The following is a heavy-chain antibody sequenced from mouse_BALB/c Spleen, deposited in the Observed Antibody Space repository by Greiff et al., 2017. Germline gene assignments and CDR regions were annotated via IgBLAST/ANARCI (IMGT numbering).Heavy chain of an antibody. D-gene: IGHD1-1*01. CDR1: GYTFSSYW. CDR2: ILPGSGST. V-gene: IGHV1-9*01. Sequence: QVQLKESGAELMKPGASVKISCKATGYTFSSYWIEWVKQRPGHGLEWIGEILPGSGSTNYNEKFKGKATFTADTSSNTAYMQLSSLTSEDSAVYYCARRGSSYGWFAYWGQGTLVTVSA. CDR3: ARRGSSYGWFAY. J-gene: IGHJ3*01.